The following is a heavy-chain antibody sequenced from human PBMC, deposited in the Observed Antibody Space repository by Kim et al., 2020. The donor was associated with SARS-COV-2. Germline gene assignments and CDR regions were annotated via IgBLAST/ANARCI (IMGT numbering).Heavy chain of an antibody. CDR3: ARGLMVRGEDYGMDV. D-gene: IGHD3-10*01. V-gene: IGHV3-13*04. CDR2: IGTAGDT. Sequence: GGSLRLSCAASGFTFSSYDMHWVRQATGKGLEWVSAIGTAGDTYYPGSVKGRFTISRENAKNSLYLQMNSLRAGDTAVYYCARGLMVRGEDYGMDVWGQGTTVTVSS. J-gene: IGHJ6*02. CDR1: GFTFSSYD.